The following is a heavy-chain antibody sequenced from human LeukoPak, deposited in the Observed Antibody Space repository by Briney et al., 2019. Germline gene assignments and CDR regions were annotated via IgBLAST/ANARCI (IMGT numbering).Heavy chain of an antibody. D-gene: IGHD2-2*01. CDR3: GKHREYCTTTSCFYYGMDV. CDR2: LSATGYTT. Sequence: GGSLRLSCAPSGVTFRIYAMSWVRQAPGKGLEGVSVLSATGYTTHYADSVKGRFTISRDNSKNTLFLQMNSLRAEDTALSYWGKHREYCTTTSCFYYGMDVWGQGTTVAVSS. V-gene: IGHV3-23*01. J-gene: IGHJ6*02. CDR1: GVTFRIYA.